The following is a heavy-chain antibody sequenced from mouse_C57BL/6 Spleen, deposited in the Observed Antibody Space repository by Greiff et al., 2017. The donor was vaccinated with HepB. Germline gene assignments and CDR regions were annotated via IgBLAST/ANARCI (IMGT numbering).Heavy chain of an antibody. CDR2: ISSGSSTI. J-gene: IGHJ1*03. V-gene: IGHV5-17*01. CDR1: GFTFSDYG. Sequence: EVKLMESGGGLVKPGGSLKLSCAASGFTFSDYGMHWVRQAPEKGLEWVAYISSGSSTIYYADTVKGRFTISRDNAKNTLFLQMTSLSSEDTAMYYCARRAYYGNYGWYFDVWGTGTTVTVSS. CDR3: ARRAYYGNYGWYFDV. D-gene: IGHD2-10*01.